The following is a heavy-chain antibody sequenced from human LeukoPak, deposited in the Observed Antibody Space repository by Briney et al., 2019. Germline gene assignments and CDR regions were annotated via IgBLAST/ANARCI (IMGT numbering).Heavy chain of an antibody. CDR1: GFTFSSYA. CDR3: ARWRQYNSGYYLDY. Sequence: GGSLRLSCAASGFTFSSYAMSWVRQAPGKGLEWVSSISSGSGYIYYADSVKGRFTISRDNAKNSLYLQMNSLRAEDTAVYYCARWRQYNSGYYLDYWGQGNLVTVSS. CDR2: ISSGSGYI. V-gene: IGHV3-21*01. D-gene: IGHD3-22*01. J-gene: IGHJ4*02.